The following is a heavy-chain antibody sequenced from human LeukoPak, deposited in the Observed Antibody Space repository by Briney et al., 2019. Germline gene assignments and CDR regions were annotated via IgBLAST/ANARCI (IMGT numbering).Heavy chain of an antibody. Sequence: SETLSLTCAVYGGSFSGYYWSWIRQPPGKGLEWIGEINHSGSTNYNPSLKSRVTISVDTSKNQFSLKLSSVTAADTAVYYCARAPYSYGGRDFDYWGQGTLVTVSS. CDR1: GGSFSGYY. CDR3: ARAPYSYGGRDFDY. V-gene: IGHV4-34*01. J-gene: IGHJ4*02. CDR2: INHSGST. D-gene: IGHD5-18*01.